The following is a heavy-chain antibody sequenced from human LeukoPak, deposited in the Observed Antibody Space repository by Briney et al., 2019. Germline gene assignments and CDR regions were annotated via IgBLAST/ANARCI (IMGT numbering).Heavy chain of an antibody. D-gene: IGHD3-10*01. CDR3: ARTEGSGIYFDY. J-gene: IGHJ4*02. CDR2: IYYSGST. Sequence: SQTLSLTCTVSGGSITSGGYYWSWIRQSPGKGLEWIGYIYYSGSTYYNPSLETRITMSVDTSKNQFSLKLGPVTAADTAVYYCARTEGSGIYFDYWGQGTLVTVSS. CDR1: GGSITSGGYY. V-gene: IGHV4-30-4*01.